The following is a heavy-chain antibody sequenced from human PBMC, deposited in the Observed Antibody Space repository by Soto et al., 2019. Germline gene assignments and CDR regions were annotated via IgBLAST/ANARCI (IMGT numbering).Heavy chain of an antibody. D-gene: IGHD2-2*01. CDR3: ARATGSNQPFDY. V-gene: IGHV3-74*01. Sequence: EVQLVESGGGLVQPGGSLRLSCAATGFTFSTYWMHWVRQGPGKGLVWVSRISTDGSSTTYADSVKGRFTISRDNAKNTLYLQMNSLRAEDTAVYYCARATGSNQPFDYWGQGSLVNVSS. J-gene: IGHJ4*02. CDR2: ISTDGSST. CDR1: GFTFSTYW.